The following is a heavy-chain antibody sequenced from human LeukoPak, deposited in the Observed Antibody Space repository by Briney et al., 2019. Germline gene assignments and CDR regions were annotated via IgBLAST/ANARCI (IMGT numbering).Heavy chain of an antibody. D-gene: IGHD7-27*01. V-gene: IGHV3-48*03. CDR2: ISSSGSTI. CDR1: GFTFSSYE. J-gene: IGHJ4*02. Sequence: PGGSLRLFCAASGFTFSSYEMNWVRQAPGKGLEWVSYISSSGSTIYYADSVKGRFTISRDNAKSSLYLQMNSLRAEDTAVYYCARELGTHFDYWGQGTLVTVSS. CDR3: ARELGTHFDY.